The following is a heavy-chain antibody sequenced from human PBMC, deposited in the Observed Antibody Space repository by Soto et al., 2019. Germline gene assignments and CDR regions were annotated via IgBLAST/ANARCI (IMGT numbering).Heavy chain of an antibody. D-gene: IGHD2-15*01. V-gene: IGHV3-30*18. J-gene: IGHJ4*02. Sequence: QVQLVESGGGVVQPGRSLRLSCAASGFTFSSYGMHWVRQAPGKGLEWVAVISYDGSDKYYGDSVKGRFTISRDNPKNTLYLQINSLRAEDTAVYYCAKDRGHCSGGGSCYSGFDYWGQGTLVTVSS. CDR1: GFTFSSYG. CDR2: ISYDGSDK. CDR3: AKDRGHCSGGGSCYSGFDY.